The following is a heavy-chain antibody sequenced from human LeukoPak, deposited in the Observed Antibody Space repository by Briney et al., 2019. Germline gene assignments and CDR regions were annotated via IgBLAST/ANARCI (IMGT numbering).Heavy chain of an antibody. V-gene: IGHV1-69*04. D-gene: IGHD2-21*02. CDR1: GGTFSSYA. Sequence: TVKVSCKASGGTFSSYAISWVRQAPGQGLEWMGRIIPIRGIANYAQKFQGRVTITADKSTSTAYMELSSLRSEDTAVYYCARGRLCGGDCWDDAFDIWGQGTMVTVSS. J-gene: IGHJ3*02. CDR3: ARGRLCGGDCWDDAFDI. CDR2: IIPIRGIA.